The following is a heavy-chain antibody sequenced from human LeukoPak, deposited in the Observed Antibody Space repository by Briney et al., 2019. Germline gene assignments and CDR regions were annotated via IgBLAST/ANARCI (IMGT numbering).Heavy chain of an antibody. CDR3: ARAASFRNSSRQLAYNWFDP. CDR1: GFTFSSYA. CDR2: ISYDGSNK. V-gene: IGHV3-30-3*01. Sequence: GGSLRLSCAASGFTFSSYAMHWVRQAPGKGLEWVAVISYDGSNKYYADSVKGRFTISRDNSKNTLYLQMNSLRAEDTAVYYCARAASFRNSSRQLAYNWFDPWGQGTLVTVSS. J-gene: IGHJ5*02. D-gene: IGHD6-13*01.